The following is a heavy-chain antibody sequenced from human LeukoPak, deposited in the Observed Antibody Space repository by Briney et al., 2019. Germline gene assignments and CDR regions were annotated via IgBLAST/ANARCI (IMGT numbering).Heavy chain of an antibody. CDR3: ARGLNCSSTSCKNWFDP. CDR2: INHSGST. CDR1: GGSFSGYY. V-gene: IGHV4-34*01. J-gene: IGHJ5*02. Sequence: SETLSLTCAVYGGSFSGYYWSWIRQPPGKGLEWIGEINHSGSTNYNPSLKSRVTISVDTSKNQFSLKLSSVTAADTAAYYCARGLNCSSTSCKNWFDPWGQGTLVTVSS. D-gene: IGHD2-2*01.